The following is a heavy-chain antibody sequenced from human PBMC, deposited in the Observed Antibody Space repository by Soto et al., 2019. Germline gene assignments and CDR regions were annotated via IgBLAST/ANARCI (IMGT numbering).Heavy chain of an antibody. D-gene: IGHD6-13*01. V-gene: IGHV4-39*01. CDR2: KYYTGTS. CDR1: GDSISSSSYC. J-gene: IGHJ5*02. Sequence: PSKTLSLTCTVSGDSISSSSYCWGWIRHPPGKGLEWIGSKYYTGTSHYNPSLNSRVTISVDTSNNQFSLKLTSVTAADTAVYYCARHRDPGYSSSWFNAWGEGTLVTVS. CDR3: ARHRDPGYSSSWFNA.